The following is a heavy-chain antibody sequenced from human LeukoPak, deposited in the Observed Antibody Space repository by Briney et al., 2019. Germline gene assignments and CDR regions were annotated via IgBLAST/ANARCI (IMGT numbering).Heavy chain of an antibody. V-gene: IGHV3-20*04. J-gene: IGHJ4*02. CDR2: INWNGGST. Sequence: GSLRLSCAASGFTFNSFEMNWVRQAPGKGLEWVSGINWNGGSTGYADSVKGRFTISRDNAKNSLYLQMNSLRAEDTALYYCARVSGDTAMVTAYYFDYWGQGTLVTVSS. D-gene: IGHD5-18*01. CDR1: GFTFNSFE. CDR3: ARVSGDTAMVTAYYFDY.